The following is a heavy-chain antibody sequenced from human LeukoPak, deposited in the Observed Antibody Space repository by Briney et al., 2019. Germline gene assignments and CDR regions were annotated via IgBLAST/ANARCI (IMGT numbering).Heavy chain of an antibody. CDR3: AKDRGVTGGFDY. Sequence: GGSLRLSCAASGFTFSSYGMHWVRQAPGKGLEWVAFIRYDGSNKYYADSVKGRFTISRDNSKNTLYLQMNSLRAEVTAVYYCAKDRGVTGGFDYWGQGTLVTVSS. D-gene: IGHD2-21*02. J-gene: IGHJ4*02. CDR2: IRYDGSNK. V-gene: IGHV3-30*02. CDR1: GFTFSSYG.